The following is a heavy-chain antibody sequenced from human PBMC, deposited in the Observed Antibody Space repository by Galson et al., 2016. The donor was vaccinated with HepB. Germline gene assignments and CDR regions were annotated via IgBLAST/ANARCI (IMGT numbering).Heavy chain of an antibody. D-gene: IGHD6-19*01. CDR2: IYPGDSDT. CDR1: GYDFSRYW. CDR3: ARRDRSGYRVPPYVAF. V-gene: IGHV5-51*01. Sequence: QSGAEVKKAGETLKISCQVSGYDFSRYWIGWVRQTPGQGLEWIGIIYPGDSDTKYSPSFRGHVIISADKSTTTTFLQCTSLKASDTGEYYCARRDRSGYRVPPYVAFWGPGTQVTVSA. J-gene: IGHJ4*02.